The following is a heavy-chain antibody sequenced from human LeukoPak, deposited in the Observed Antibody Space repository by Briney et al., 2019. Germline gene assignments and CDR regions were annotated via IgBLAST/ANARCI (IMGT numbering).Heavy chain of an antibody. Sequence: PGGSLRLSCAASGFTVSSNYMSWVRQAPGKGLESVSVIYSGGSTYYADSVRGRFTISRDNSKNTLYLQMNSLRAEDTGVYYCARGYYDSSGYYYVDLPTYYFDYWGQGTLVTVSS. V-gene: IGHV3-53*01. CDR1: GFTVSSNY. J-gene: IGHJ4*02. CDR2: IYSGGST. CDR3: ARGYYDSSGYYYVDLPTYYFDY. D-gene: IGHD3-22*01.